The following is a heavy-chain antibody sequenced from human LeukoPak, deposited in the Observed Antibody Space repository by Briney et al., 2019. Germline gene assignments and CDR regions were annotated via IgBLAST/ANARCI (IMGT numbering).Heavy chain of an antibody. V-gene: IGHV3-66*01. J-gene: IGHJ3*02. Sequence: GGSLRLSCAASGFTVSSNYMSWVRQAPGKGLEWVSVIYTGGSTYYADSVKGRFTISRDNSKNTLYLQMGSLRAEDMAVYYCARVGRGDAFDIWGHGTMVTVSS. CDR1: GFTVSSNY. CDR3: ARVGRGDAFDI. CDR2: IYTGGST. D-gene: IGHD1-26*01.